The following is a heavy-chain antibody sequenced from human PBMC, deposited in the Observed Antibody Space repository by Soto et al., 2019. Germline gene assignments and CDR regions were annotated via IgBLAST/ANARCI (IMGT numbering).Heavy chain of an antibody. CDR1: GFTFSTYG. CDR2: ISYDGYLK. V-gene: IGHV3-30*18. D-gene: IGHD3-10*01. CDR3: EKDFKVSGSHYGTLNYYYGMDV. J-gene: IGHJ6*02. Sequence: QVQLVESGGGVVQPGRSVRLSCAASGFTFSTYGMHWVRQAPGKGLEWVAVISYDGYLKYYVDAVKGRFTVARDNSKNTLFLEMNSLRVEDTAVYFCEKDFKVSGSHYGTLNYYYGMDVWGQGTPVTVSS.